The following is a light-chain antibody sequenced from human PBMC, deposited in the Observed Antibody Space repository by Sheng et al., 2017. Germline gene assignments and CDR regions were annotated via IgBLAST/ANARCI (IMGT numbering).Light chain of an antibody. V-gene: IGLV3-21*02. CDR1: NIGSKS. CDR3: QVWDSSSDHDWV. Sequence: SYVLTQPPSVSVAPGQTARITCGGNNIGSKSVQWCQQKPGQAPVLVVYDDSDRPSGIPERFSGSNSGNTATLTISRVEAGDEADYYCQVWDSSSDHDWVFGGGTKLTVL. CDR2: DDS. J-gene: IGLJ3*02.